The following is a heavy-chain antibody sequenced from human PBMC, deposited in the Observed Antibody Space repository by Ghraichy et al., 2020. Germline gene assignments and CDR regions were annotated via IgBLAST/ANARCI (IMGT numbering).Heavy chain of an antibody. Sequence: GGSLRLSCAASGFTFRNHWMSWVRQAPGKGLEWVANINRDGSQKNYVESVKGRFTISRDNAKNSLYLQMNSLRAEDTAVYYCAREGFLDVWGQGTTVTVSS. CDR2: INRDGSQK. D-gene: IGHD3-3*01. V-gene: IGHV3-7*03. J-gene: IGHJ6*02. CDR3: AREGFLDV. CDR1: GFTFRNHW.